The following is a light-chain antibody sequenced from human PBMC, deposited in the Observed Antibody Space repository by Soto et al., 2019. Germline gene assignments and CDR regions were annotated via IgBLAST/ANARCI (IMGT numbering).Light chain of an antibody. V-gene: IGKV3-20*01. CDR1: ERLSSVY. Sequence: EIVLTQSPGTLSLSPGERATLSCRASERLSSVYLAWYQQRPGQPPRLLIYGESNRATGIPDRFSGSGSGTDLNLTISRLEPEDFAVYYCQQYGTSPPTCGQGTKVDIK. CDR2: GES. J-gene: IGKJ1*01. CDR3: QQYGTSPPT.